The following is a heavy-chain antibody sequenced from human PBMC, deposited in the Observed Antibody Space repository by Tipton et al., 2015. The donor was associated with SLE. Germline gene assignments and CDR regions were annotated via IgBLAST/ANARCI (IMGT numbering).Heavy chain of an antibody. CDR3: AKEGGTYYYGSGSQWGLDY. D-gene: IGHD3-10*01. V-gene: IGHV3-23*01. CDR2: IRGSGDST. J-gene: IGHJ4*02. Sequence: SLRLSCAASGFTFSSYVMSWVRQAPGKGLEWVSSIRGSGDSTYYADSVKGRFTISRDNSKNTLYLQMNSLRAEDTAVYYCAKEGGTYYYGSGSQWGLDYWGQGTLVTVSS. CDR1: GFTFSSYV.